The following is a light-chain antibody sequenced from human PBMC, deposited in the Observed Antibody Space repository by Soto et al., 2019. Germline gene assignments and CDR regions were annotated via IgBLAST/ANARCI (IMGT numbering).Light chain of an antibody. CDR3: MSYTLDSTLV. Sequence: QSALTQPASVSRTHGQSIILSCTGTISDVGSFNYVSWYQQHPDKAPKLMIYEVFNRPSGVSNRFSGSKSGNTASLTISGLHAEDEADDYCMSYTLDSTLVFGGWTKLTVL. V-gene: IGLV2-14*01. J-gene: IGLJ2*01. CDR1: ISDVGSFNY. CDR2: EVF.